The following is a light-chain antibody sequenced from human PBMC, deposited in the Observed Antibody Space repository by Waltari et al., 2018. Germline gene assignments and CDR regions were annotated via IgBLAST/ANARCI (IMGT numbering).Light chain of an antibody. Sequence: EIVLTQSPGTLSLSPGERATLSCRASQSISSSSLAWYQQKPGQAPRLLIYGASSRAPGIPDRFSGSGSGTDFTLTISRLEPEDFAVYYCQQYGSSLSTFGQGTRLEIK. CDR1: QSISSSS. CDR3: QQYGSSLST. J-gene: IGKJ5*01. V-gene: IGKV3-20*01. CDR2: GAS.